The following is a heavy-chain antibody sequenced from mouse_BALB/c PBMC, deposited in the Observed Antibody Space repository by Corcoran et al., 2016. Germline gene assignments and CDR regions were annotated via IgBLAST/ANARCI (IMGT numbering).Heavy chain of an antibody. Sequence: QIQLVQSGPELKKPGETVKISCKASGYTFTNYGMNWVKQAPGKGLKWMGWINTYTGEPTYADDFKGRFAFSLETSASTAYLQINNLKNDDTATYFCARNYGSSYWYFDVWGAGTTVTVSS. CDR2: INTYTGEP. V-gene: IGHV9-3-1*01. D-gene: IGHD1-1*01. CDR3: ARNYGSSYWYFDV. J-gene: IGHJ1*01. CDR1: GYTFTNYG.